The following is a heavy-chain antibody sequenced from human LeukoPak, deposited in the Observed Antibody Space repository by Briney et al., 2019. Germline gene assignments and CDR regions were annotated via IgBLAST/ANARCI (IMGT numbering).Heavy chain of an antibody. CDR2: IAYDGSRA. D-gene: IGHD1-14*01. J-gene: IGHJ4*02. V-gene: IGHV3-33*01. Sequence: GGSLRLSCAGSGFTFGRYGMHWFSQTPAKGLEWVAVIAYDGSRAFYADSVKGRFTISRDNSKNTMSVQMDDLRAEETAVYYCTRYNNDHFDYWGQGTLVTVSS. CDR1: GFTFGRYG. CDR3: TRYNNDHFDY.